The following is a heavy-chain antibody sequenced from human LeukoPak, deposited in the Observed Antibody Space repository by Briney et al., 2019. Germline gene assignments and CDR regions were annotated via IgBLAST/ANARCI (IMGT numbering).Heavy chain of an antibody. CDR1: GFTFSRFV. V-gene: IGHV3-33*08. J-gene: IGHJ4*02. CDR2: MWPDWFSGPKK. D-gene: IGHD3-3*01. Sequence: GGSLRLSCAASGFTFSRFVMHWVRQTPGKGLEWVAVMWPDWFSGPKKDYVDSVKGRFTISRDNSKNTLYLQMNSLRAEDTAVYYCARDLTAGSYYDFWSGYFAFDYWGQGTLVTVSS. CDR3: ARDLTAGSYYDFWSGYFAFDY.